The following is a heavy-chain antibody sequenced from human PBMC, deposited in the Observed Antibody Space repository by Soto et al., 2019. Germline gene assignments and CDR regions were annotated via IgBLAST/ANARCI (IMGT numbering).Heavy chain of an antibody. J-gene: IGHJ5*02. D-gene: IGHD3-10*01. CDR2: TYYSGSA. CDR1: GGSISSTSYY. CDR3: ARLYSYGSWIKNGWFDP. V-gene: IGHV4-39*01. Sequence: QLQLQESGPGLVKPSETLSLTCTVSGGSISSTSYYWGWIRQPPGKGLEWIGSTYYSGSAYYNPSRKSRVTMPVDTSKNQFSLKLSSVTAADTAVYYCARLYSYGSWIKNGWFDPWGQGILVTVSS.